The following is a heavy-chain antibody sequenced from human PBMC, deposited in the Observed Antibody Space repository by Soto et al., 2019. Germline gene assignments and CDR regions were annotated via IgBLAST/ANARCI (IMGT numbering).Heavy chain of an antibody. J-gene: IGHJ6*03. V-gene: IGHV1-18*01. Sequence: ASVKVSCKASGYTLTSYGISWVRQAPGQGLEWMGWISAYNGNTNYAQKLQGRVTMTTDTSTSTAYMELRSLRSDDTAVYYCARGNYDYIWGSYRNYYYYYYMDVWGKGTTVTVSS. CDR3: ARGNYDYIWGSYRNYYYYYYMDV. CDR1: GYTLTSYG. CDR2: ISAYNGNT. D-gene: IGHD3-16*02.